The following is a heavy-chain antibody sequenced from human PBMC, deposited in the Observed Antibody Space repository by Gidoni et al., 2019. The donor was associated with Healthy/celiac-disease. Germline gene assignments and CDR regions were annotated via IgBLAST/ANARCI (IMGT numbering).Heavy chain of an antibody. CDR1: GYTFTSYV. CDR2: ISAYNGNT. D-gene: IGHD6-13*01. J-gene: IGHJ6*02. V-gene: IGHV1-18*01. Sequence: QVQLVQSGAEVKKPGASVTVSCKASGYTFTSYVISWVRQAPGQGLEWMGWISAYNGNTNYAQKLQGRVTMTTDTSTSTAYMELRSLRSDDTAVYYCARDQGIAAAGTSYYYGMDVWGQGTTVTVSS. CDR3: ARDQGIAAAGTSYYYGMDV.